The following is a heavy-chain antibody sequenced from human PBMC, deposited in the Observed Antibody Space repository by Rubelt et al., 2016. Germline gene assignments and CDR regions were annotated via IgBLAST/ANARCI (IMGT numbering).Heavy chain of an antibody. V-gene: IGHV3-23*04. Sequence: VQLVESGGGVVQPGRSLRLSCAASGFTFSSYAMQWVRQAPGKGLEWVSAISGSGGSTYYADSVKGRFTISMDNAKSTLYVQINRLRAEDTAVYYCARGTGYYGSGRVYGMDVWGQGTTVTVSS. CDR1: GFTFSSYA. D-gene: IGHD3-10*01. CDR3: ARGTGYYGSGRVYGMDV. J-gene: IGHJ6*02. CDR2: ISGSGGST.